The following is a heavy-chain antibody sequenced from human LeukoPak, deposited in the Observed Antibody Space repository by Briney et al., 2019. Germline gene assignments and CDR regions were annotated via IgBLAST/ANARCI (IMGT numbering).Heavy chain of an antibody. CDR3: ARDQISPRGYCSGGSCYPTFYYFDY. CDR1: GFTFNNHW. V-gene: IGHV3-74*01. Sequence: PGGSLRLSCAASGFTFNNHWMHWVRQAPGKGLVWVSRINSDGSTTTYADSVKGRFTISRDNSKNTLYLQMNSLRAEDTAVYYCARDQISPRGYCSGGSCYPTFYYFDYWGQGTLVTVSS. D-gene: IGHD2-15*01. J-gene: IGHJ4*02. CDR2: INSDGSTT.